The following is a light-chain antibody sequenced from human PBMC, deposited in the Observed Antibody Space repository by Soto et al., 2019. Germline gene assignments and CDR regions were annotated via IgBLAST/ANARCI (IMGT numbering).Light chain of an antibody. CDR2: DAS. CDR3: QQRSDWWT. J-gene: IGKJ1*01. Sequence: DTVLTQSPATLSLSPGERATLSCRASQSVSSYLAWYQQKPGQAPRLLIYDASNRATGIPARFSGSGSGTDFTLTISSLEPDDLAVYYCQQRSDWWTFGQGTKVEIK. V-gene: IGKV3-11*01. CDR1: QSVSSY.